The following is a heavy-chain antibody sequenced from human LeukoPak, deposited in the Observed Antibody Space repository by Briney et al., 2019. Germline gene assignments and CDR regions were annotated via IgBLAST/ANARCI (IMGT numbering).Heavy chain of an antibody. CDR1: ADTISSYF. CDR2: IYYSGNT. Sequence: SETLSLTCTVSADTISSYFWTWLGQSPGKGLEWIGYIYYSGNTNYNPSLRTRVTISIDTSKNQFSLRLTSVTAADTAVYFWARHVWSHIDDWGQGTLVTVSS. V-gene: IGHV4-59*08. J-gene: IGHJ4*02. CDR3: ARHVWSHIDD. D-gene: IGHD1-1*01.